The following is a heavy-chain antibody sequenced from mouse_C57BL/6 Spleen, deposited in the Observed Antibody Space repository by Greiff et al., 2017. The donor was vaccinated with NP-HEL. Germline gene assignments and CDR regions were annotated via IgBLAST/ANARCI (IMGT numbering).Heavy chain of an antibody. D-gene: IGHD2-1*01. Sequence: QVQLKESGPELVKPGASVKISCKASGYAFSSSWMNWVKQRPGKGLEWIGRIYPGDGDTNYNGKFKGKATLTADKSSSTAYMQLSSLTSEDSAVYFCAREGIYYPFDYWGQGTTLTVSS. V-gene: IGHV1-82*01. CDR3: AREGIYYPFDY. J-gene: IGHJ2*01. CDR1: GYAFSSSW. CDR2: IYPGDGDT.